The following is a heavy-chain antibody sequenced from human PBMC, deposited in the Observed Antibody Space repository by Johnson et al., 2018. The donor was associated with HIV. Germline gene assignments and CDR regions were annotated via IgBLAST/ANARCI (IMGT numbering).Heavy chain of an antibody. J-gene: IGHJ3*02. CDR2: IKTDGSEK. CDR3: ARGDHYDSSGFYFGAAFDS. V-gene: IGHV3-7*03. Sequence: EVQLVESGGGLVQPGGSLRLSCAASGFTVSSNYMSWVRQAPGKGLEWVANIKTDGSEKYYVDSVKGRFTISRDNARNSVYLQMNSLRAEDTAVYYCARGDHYDSSGFYFGAAFDSWGQGTMVTVSS. CDR1: GFTVSSNY. D-gene: IGHD3-22*01.